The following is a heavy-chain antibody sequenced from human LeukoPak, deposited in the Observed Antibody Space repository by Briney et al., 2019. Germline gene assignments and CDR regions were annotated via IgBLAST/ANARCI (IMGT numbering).Heavy chain of an antibody. V-gene: IGHV4-38-2*02. CDR1: GYSISSGYY. J-gene: IGHJ5*02. CDR2: IYSTGTT. CDR3: AREARSGYEGFWSDP. D-gene: IGHD5-12*01. Sequence: KASETLSLTCTVSGYSISSGYYWGWIRQPPGKGLEWIGRIYSTGTTYYKPSLKSRVTMSVDTSHNQFFLKLNSVTAADTAVYYCAREARSGYEGFWSDPWGQGTVVTVSS.